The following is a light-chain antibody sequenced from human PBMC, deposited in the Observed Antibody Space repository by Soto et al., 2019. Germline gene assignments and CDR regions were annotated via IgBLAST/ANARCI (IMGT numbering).Light chain of an antibody. J-gene: IGKJ4*01. V-gene: IGKV1-9*01. CDR2: AAS. CDR1: QGISSY. Sequence: DIQLTQSPSFLSGAVGDRVAITCRASQGISSYLAWYQQKPGKAPKLLIYAASTLQTGVPSRFSGSGSWTEFTLTISSLQPEDFATYYCQQINSYPLTFGGGAKVDIK. CDR3: QQINSYPLT.